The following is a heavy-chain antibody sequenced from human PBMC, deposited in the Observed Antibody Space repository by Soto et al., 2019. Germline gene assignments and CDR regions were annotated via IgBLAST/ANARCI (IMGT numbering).Heavy chain of an antibody. V-gene: IGHV3-23*01. CDR2: ISGSGGGT. CDR3: AKFGMATTKRSPPYYIDY. Sequence: PGGSLRLSCAASGFTFSSYAMSWVRQAPGKGLEWVSSISGSGGGTYYADSVKGQFTFSRDNSKNTLYLQINSLRAEDTAVYYCAKFGMATTKRSPPYYIDYWGQGALVTVS. CDR1: GFTFSSYA. D-gene: IGHD1-1*01. J-gene: IGHJ4*02.